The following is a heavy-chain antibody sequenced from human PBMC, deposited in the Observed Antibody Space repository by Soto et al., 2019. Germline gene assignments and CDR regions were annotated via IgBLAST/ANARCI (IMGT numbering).Heavy chain of an antibody. CDR3: AKDLIRGDGYVDFDY. V-gene: IGHV3-23*01. J-gene: IGHJ4*02. D-gene: IGHD3-10*01. CDR2: IYAGGGTT. Sequence: GGSLRLSCAASGFIFSNYAMFWVRQAPGKGLDWVSTIYAGGGTTHYAESVKGRFTISRDNSNNRLYLQLNNLRAEDTAVYFCAKDLIRGDGYVDFDYWGQGTLVTVSS. CDR1: GFIFSNYA.